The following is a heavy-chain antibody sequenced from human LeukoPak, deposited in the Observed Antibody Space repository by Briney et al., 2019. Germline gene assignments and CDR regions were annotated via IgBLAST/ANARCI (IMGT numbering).Heavy chain of an antibody. Sequence: GESLRLSCAASGFTFNTYGMHWVRQAPGKGLEWVAFIRTDGSYTYHADSVKGRFTISRDNSKNTLFLQMNSLRPEDTAVYYCAKDDYFGSGTWGQGTLATVSS. D-gene: IGHD3-10*01. V-gene: IGHV3-30*02. CDR3: AKDDYFGSGT. J-gene: IGHJ5*02. CDR2: IRTDGSYT. CDR1: GFTFNTYG.